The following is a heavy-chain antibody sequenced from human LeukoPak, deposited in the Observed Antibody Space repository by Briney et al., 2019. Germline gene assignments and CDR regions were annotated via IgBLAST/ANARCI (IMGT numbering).Heavy chain of an antibody. D-gene: IGHD3-10*01. CDR3: ARDRKAGGSGSSDAFDI. J-gene: IGHJ3*02. CDR2: IGTAGDT. CDR1: GFTFSSYD. V-gene: IGHV3-13*01. Sequence: GGSLRLSCAASGFTFSSYDMHWVRQATGKGLEWVSAIGTAGDTYYPGSVKGRFTISRENAKNSLYLQMNSLRAGDTAVYYCARDRKAGGSGSSDAFDIWGQGTMVTVSS.